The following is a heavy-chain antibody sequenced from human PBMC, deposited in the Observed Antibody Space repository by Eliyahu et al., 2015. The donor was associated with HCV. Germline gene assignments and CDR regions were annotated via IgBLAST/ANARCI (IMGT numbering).Heavy chain of an antibody. CDR1: GYTFTSHY. CDR3: ARDRGDAPMKNWGTHFDF. CDR2: INPTGGPA. Sequence: QVQLAQSGAEVKKPGASVKVSCKASGYTFTSHYIHWVRQAPGQGLEWMAIINPTGGPAALASHFQGRVTVTRDTSTSTVFMELSGLRSEDTAVYYCARDRGDAPMKNWGTHFDFWGQGTPVTVSS. J-gene: IGHJ4*02. V-gene: IGHV1-46*01. D-gene: IGHD3-16*01.